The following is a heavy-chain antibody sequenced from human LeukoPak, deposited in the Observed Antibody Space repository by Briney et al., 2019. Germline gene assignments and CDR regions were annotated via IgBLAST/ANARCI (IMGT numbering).Heavy chain of an antibody. Sequence: ASETLSLTCTVSGGSISSYYWSWIRQPPGQGLEYIGYIYYSGSTNYNPSLKSRVTISVDTSKNQFSLKLSSVTAADTAVYYCARDPGRGSGSMDVWGKGTTVTVSS. V-gene: IGHV4-59*01. CDR3: ARDPGRGSGSMDV. J-gene: IGHJ6*04. CDR1: GGSISSYY. CDR2: IYYSGST. D-gene: IGHD3-10*01.